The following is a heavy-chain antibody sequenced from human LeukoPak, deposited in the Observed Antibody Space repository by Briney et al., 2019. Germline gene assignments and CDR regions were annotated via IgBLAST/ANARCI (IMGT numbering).Heavy chain of an antibody. D-gene: IGHD5-12*01. CDR2: IIPILGVA. V-gene: IGHV1-69*02. Sequence: SVKVSCKASGDTFSSYTISWVRQAPGQGLEWMGRIIPILGVANYAPKPQGRVTITEDKSTSTAYMDVSSLRSEDTAVYYCATWGSGYDYEYWGQGTLVTVSS. CDR3: ATWGSGYDYEY. J-gene: IGHJ4*02. CDR1: GDTFSSYT.